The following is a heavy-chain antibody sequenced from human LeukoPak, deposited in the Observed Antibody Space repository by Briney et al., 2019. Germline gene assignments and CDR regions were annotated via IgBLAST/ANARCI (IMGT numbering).Heavy chain of an antibody. Sequence: ASVKVSCKASGYTFTGYAIHWVRQAPGQGLKWMGWINPEKRDTGYAHKFQGRVTMTSDTSISTAYMELSSLRSDDTAVYYCAKKVRGPSHPLDFWGQGTLVTVSS. CDR3: AKKVRGPSHPLDF. CDR1: GYTFTGYA. V-gene: IGHV1-2*02. CDR2: INPEKRDT. D-gene: IGHD5-12*01. J-gene: IGHJ4*02.